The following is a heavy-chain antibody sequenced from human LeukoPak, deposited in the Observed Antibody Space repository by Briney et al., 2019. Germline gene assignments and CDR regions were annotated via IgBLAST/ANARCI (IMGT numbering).Heavy chain of an antibody. CDR1: GYTFTSYD. Sequence: ASVKVSCKASGYTFTSYDINWVRQATGQGLEWMGWMNPNSGNTGYAQKFQGRVTMTRNTSISTAYMELSSLRAEDTAVYYCAKDGRIVATSPCEYWGQGTLVTVSS. CDR3: AKDGRIVATSPCEY. J-gene: IGHJ4*02. CDR2: MNPNSGNT. V-gene: IGHV1-8*01. D-gene: IGHD5-12*01.